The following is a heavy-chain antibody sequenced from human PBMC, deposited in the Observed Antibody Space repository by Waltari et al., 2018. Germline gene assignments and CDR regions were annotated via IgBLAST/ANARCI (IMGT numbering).Heavy chain of an antibody. CDR3: AKGKVAAISDAFDI. CDR2: ISWNSGSI. J-gene: IGHJ3*02. V-gene: IGHV3-9*03. Sequence: EVQLVESGGGLVQPGRSLRLSCAASGFTFDDYAMHWVRQAPGKGLEWVSGISWNSGSIGYADSVKGRFTISRDNAKNSLYLQMNSLRAEDMALYYCAKGKVAAISDAFDIWGQGTMVTVSS. CDR1: GFTFDDYA. D-gene: IGHD2-15*01.